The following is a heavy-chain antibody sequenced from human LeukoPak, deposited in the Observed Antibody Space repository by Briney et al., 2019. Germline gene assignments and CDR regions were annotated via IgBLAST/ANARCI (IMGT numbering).Heavy chain of an antibody. Sequence: PGGSLRLSCAASGFTFSSYAMSWVRQAPGKGLEWVSAISGSGGSTYYADSVKGRFTISRDNSKNTLYLQINSLRAEDTAVYYCARDRPITMVRGVTHYFDYWGQGTLVTVSS. CDR2: ISGSGGST. J-gene: IGHJ4*02. V-gene: IGHV3-23*01. D-gene: IGHD3-10*01. CDR3: ARDRPITMVRGVTHYFDY. CDR1: GFTFSSYA.